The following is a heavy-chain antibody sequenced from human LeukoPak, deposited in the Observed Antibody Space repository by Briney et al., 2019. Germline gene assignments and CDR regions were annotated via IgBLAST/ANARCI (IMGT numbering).Heavy chain of an antibody. CDR2: IYPGDSDT. CDR1: GYSFTSYW. J-gene: IGHJ5*02. D-gene: IGHD5-12*01. V-gene: IGHV5-51*01. CDR3: ARLGGYSGYESNWFDP. Sequence: GESLKISCKGSGYSFTSYWIGWVRQMPGKGLEWMGIIYPGDSDTRYSPSFQGQVTISADKSISTAYLQWSSLKASDTAMYYCARLGGYSGYESNWFDPWGQGTLVTVSS.